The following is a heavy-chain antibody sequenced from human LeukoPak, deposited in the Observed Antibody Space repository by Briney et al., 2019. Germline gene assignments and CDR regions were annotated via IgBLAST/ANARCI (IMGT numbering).Heavy chain of an antibody. J-gene: IGHJ4*02. V-gene: IGHV4-34*12. Sequence: SETLSLTCAVYGGSFSGYYWSWIRQPPGKGLEWIGEIIHSGSPNYNPSLKSRVTMSIDTPKNQFSLNLSSVTAADTAVYYCARRHYEILSGYPFWGQGILVTVSS. CDR2: IIHSGSP. CDR3: ARRHYEILSGYPF. D-gene: IGHD3-9*01. CDR1: GGSFSGYY.